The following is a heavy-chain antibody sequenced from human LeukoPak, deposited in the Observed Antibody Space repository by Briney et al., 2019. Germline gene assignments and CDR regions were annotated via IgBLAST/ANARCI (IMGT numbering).Heavy chain of an antibody. CDR3: ARGGGMWWELPYFDY. Sequence: GGSLRLSCAASRFTFRSYGMHWVRQPPGKGLEWVALISYDGSTKYYADSVKGRFTISGDNAKNSLYLQMNSLRAEDTAVYYCARGGGMWWELPYFDYWGQGTLVTVSS. D-gene: IGHD1-26*01. V-gene: IGHV3-30*03. J-gene: IGHJ4*02. CDR1: RFTFRSYG. CDR2: ISYDGSTK.